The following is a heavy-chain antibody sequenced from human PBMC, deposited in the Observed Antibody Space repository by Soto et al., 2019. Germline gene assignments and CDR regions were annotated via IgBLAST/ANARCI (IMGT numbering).Heavy chain of an antibody. J-gene: IGHJ4*02. CDR3: ATAYHTRLGYCSGGSCYYYFDY. D-gene: IGHD2-15*01. V-gene: IGHV1-24*01. Sequence: QVQLVQSGAEVKKPGASVKVSCKVSGYTLTELSMHWVRQAPGKGLEWMGGFDPEDGEKIYAQKFQGRVTMTEDTSTDTAYMELSSLRSEDTAVYYCATAYHTRLGYCSGGSCYYYFDYWGQGTLVTVSS. CDR2: FDPEDGEK. CDR1: GYTLTELS.